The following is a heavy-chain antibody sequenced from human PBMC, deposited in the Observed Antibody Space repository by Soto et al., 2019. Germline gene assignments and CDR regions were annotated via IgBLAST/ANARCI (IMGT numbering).Heavy chain of an antibody. CDR1: DDSFRGAEYY. V-gene: IGHV4-61*08. CDR2: TYYNGDT. J-gene: IGHJ4*02. CDR3: ARGPAYIDGWRTFDL. D-gene: IGHD6-19*01. Sequence: WETLSLTCTVSDDSFRGAEYYWSWIRQPLGKGPEWIGYTYYNGDTKYNPALRSRVTMSEDTSKNQFSLRLSSVTAADTAVYFCARGPAYIDGWRTFDLWGRGILVTVSS.